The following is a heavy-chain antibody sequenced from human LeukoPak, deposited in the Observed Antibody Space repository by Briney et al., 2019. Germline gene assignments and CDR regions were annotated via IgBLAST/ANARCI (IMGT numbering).Heavy chain of an antibody. V-gene: IGHV3-23*01. CDR3: AKLGGYDYWLEWFDP. CDR1: GFTFSSYA. CDR2: ISGSGGST. D-gene: IGHD5-12*01. Sequence: PGGSLRLSCAASGFTFSSYAMSWVRQAPGKGLEWVSAISGSGGSTYYADSVKGRFTISRDNSKNTLYLQMNSLRAEDTAVYYCAKLGGYDYWLEWFDPWGQGTLVTVSS. J-gene: IGHJ5*02.